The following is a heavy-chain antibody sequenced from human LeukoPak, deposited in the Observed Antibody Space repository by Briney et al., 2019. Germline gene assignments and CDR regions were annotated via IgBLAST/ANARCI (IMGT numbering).Heavy chain of an antibody. D-gene: IGHD5-24*01. CDR2: ISYDGSNK. CDR1: GFTFSSYA. V-gene: IGHV3-30*04. Sequence: PGGSLRLSCAASGFTFSSYAMHWVRQAPGKGLEWVAVISYDGSNKYYADSVKGRFTISRDNSKNTLYLQMNSLRAEDTAVYYCAKDLPVEMATTVLDYWGQGTLVTVSS. CDR3: AKDLPVEMATTVLDY. J-gene: IGHJ4*02.